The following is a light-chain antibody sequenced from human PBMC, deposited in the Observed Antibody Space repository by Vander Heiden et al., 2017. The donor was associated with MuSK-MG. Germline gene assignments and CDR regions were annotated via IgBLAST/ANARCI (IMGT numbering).Light chain of an antibody. V-gene: IGLV3-25*03. CDR2: KDS. J-gene: IGLJ2*01. Sequence: SYELTQPPSVSVSPGQTARLTCSGDALQKQYAYWYQQKPGQAPVLAIYKDSERPSGIPERFSGSSSGTTVTLTISGVQAEDEADYYCQSADSSGVVFGGGTKLTVL. CDR1: ALQKQY. CDR3: QSADSSGVV.